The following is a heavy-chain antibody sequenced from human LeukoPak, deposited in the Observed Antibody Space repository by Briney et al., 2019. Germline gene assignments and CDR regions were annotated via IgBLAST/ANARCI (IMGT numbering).Heavy chain of an antibody. CDR2: IHHSGRS. V-gene: IGHV4-31*03. Sequence: SETLSLTCTVSADSLSSGGHYWAWIRQFPGKGLESIGFIHHSGRSRHNPSLKGRVAISVDTSRKQFALKLSSVTSADTAMYYCPRGGNRFGGFCFDYWGQGIQVIVSS. J-gene: IGHJ4*02. CDR3: PRGGNRFGGFCFDY. D-gene: IGHD3-10*01. CDR1: ADSLSSGGHY.